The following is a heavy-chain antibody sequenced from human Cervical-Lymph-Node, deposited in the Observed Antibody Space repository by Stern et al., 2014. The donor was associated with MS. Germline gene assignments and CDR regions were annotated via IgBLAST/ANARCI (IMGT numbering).Heavy chain of an antibody. CDR3: AHRTSLPVILASTWFDP. Sequence: QVTLKESGPTLVKATQTLTLTCTFSGFSLGTRGVGVGWIRQTPGKAPEWLAIIYWDDDKRYSPSFKNRVTITKATTKNQVVLAMPNVDAEDTATYFCAHRTSLPVILASTWFDPWGQGILVTVSS. CDR1: GFSLGTRGVG. CDR2: IYWDDDK. J-gene: IGHJ5*02. D-gene: IGHD2/OR15-2a*01. V-gene: IGHV2-5*02.